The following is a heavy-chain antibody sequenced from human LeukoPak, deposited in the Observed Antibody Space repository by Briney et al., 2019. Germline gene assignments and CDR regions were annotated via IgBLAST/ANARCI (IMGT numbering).Heavy chain of an antibody. J-gene: IGHJ5*02. D-gene: IGHD3-3*01. CDR2: IYWDDDK. Sequence: ESGPTLVNPTQTLTLTCTFSGFSLSTSGVGVGWIRQPPGKALEWLALIYWDDDKRYSPSLKSRLTITKDTSKNQVVLTMTNMDPVDTATYYCAHFITVFGVSLNWFDPWGQGTLVTVSS. CDR1: GFSLSTSGVG. CDR3: AHFITVFGVSLNWFDP. V-gene: IGHV2-5*02.